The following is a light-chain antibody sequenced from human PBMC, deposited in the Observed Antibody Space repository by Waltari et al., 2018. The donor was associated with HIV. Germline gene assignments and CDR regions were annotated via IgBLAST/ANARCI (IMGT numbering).Light chain of an antibody. CDR1: ETISTY. V-gene: IGKV1-39*01. Sequence: DIQMTQSPSSLSASLGDRVIITCRASETISTYLNWYQQRPGRAPNLLIYAASTLQSGVPSRCSGSGSGTDFTLTINRLEPEDFAVYYCQHYGSSPPYTFGQGTKLEVK. J-gene: IGKJ2*01. CDR3: QHYGSSPPYT. CDR2: AAS.